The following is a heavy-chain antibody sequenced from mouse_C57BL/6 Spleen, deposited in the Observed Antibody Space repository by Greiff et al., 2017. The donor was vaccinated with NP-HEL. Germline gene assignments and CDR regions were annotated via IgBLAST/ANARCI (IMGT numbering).Heavy chain of an antibody. J-gene: IGHJ4*01. CDR1: GFSLTSYG. CDR2: IWSGGST. Sequence: QVQLQQSGPGLVQPSQSLSITCTVSGFSLTSYGVHWVRQSPGKGLEWLGVIWSGGSTDYNAAFISRLSISKDNSKSQVFFKMNSLQADDTAIYYCAREGPQLGPSYAMDYWGQGTSVTVSS. CDR3: AREGPQLGPSYAMDY. V-gene: IGHV2-2*01. D-gene: IGHD4-1*02.